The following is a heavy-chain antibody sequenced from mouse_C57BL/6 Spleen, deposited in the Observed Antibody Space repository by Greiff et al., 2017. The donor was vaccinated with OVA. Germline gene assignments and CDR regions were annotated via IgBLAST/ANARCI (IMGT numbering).Heavy chain of an antibody. J-gene: IGHJ2*01. CDR2: IYPGNSDT. CDR3: TRDELGQGGYFDY. CDR1: GYTFTSYW. Sequence: EVQLQQSGTVLARPGASVKMSCKTSGYTFTSYWMHWVKQRPGQGLEWIGAIYPGNSDTSYNQKFKGKAKLTAVTSASTAYMELSSLTNEDSAVYYCTRDELGQGGYFDYWGQGTTLTVSS. D-gene: IGHD4-1*01. V-gene: IGHV1-5*01.